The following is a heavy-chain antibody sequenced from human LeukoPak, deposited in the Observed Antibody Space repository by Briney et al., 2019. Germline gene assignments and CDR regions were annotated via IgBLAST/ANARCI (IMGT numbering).Heavy chain of an antibody. J-gene: IGHJ3*02. D-gene: IGHD3-3*01. CDR1: GYTFTTYA. V-gene: IGHV1-3*03. Sequence: ASVKVSCKASGYTFTTYAIHWVRQAPGQRLEWMGWINAGNGNTKYSQEFQGRVTITRDTSASTAYMELSSLRSEDTAVYYCARAFRGIFGVFEAFDIWGQGTMVTVSS. CDR2: INAGNGNT. CDR3: ARAFRGIFGVFEAFDI.